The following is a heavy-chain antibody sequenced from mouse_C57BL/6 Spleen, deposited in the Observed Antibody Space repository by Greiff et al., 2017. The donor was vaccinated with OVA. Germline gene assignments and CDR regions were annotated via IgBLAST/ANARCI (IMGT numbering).Heavy chain of an antibody. Sequence: VQLQQSGAELVRPGASVKLSCTASGFNIKDYYMHWVKQRPEQGLEWIGRIDPEDGDTEYAPKFQGKATMTADTSSNTAYLQLSSLTSEDTAVYYCTQGAAQATGFDYWGQGTTLTVSS. CDR1: GFNIKDYY. CDR2: IDPEDGDT. CDR3: TQGAAQATGFDY. V-gene: IGHV14-1*01. D-gene: IGHD3-2*02. J-gene: IGHJ2*01.